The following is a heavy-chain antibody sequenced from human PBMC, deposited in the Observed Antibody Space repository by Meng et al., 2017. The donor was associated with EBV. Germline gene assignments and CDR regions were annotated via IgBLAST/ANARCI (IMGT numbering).Heavy chain of an antibody. CDR2: ISAYNGNT. D-gene: IGHD3-22*01. CDR1: GYTFTSYG. CDR3: ARDGRLYDTPSPFNY. Sequence: QVKLRQVGVGWTNPGPSVKVTCKVSGYTFTSYGISWVRQAPGQGLEWMGWISAYNGNTNYAQKPQGRVTMTTDTSTRTAYMELRSLRSDDTAVYYCARDGRLYDTPSPFNYWGQGTLVTVSS. V-gene: IGHV1-18*01. J-gene: IGHJ4*02.